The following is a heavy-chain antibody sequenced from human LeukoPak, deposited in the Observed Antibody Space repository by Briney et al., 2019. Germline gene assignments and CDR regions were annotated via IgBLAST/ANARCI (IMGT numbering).Heavy chain of an antibody. CDR2: ISGSGGST. Sequence: GESLKISCAASGFTFSSYAMSWVRQAPGKGLEWVSAISGSGGSTYYADSVKGRFTISRDNSKNTLYLQMNSLRAEDTAVYYCAKDGMYQLLRKTYNWFDPWGQGTLVTVSS. CDR1: GFTFSSYA. D-gene: IGHD2-2*01. V-gene: IGHV3-23*01. CDR3: AKDGMYQLLRKTYNWFDP. J-gene: IGHJ5*02.